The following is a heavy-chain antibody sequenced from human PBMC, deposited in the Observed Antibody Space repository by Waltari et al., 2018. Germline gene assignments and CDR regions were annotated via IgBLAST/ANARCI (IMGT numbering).Heavy chain of an antibody. CDR3: AKEFISSYRGTAGFDV. Sequence: EVQLFESGGGLVQPGGSLRLSCAASGFTFSSSALSGVRQSPEKGLEWLSAVSGSGMQTFYADSGKGRLTVSRDNSKNTLFLLMNSLSAEDTAVYYCAKEFISSYRGTAGFDVWGQGTSIIVSS. CDR1: GFTFSSSA. CDR2: VSGSGMQT. J-gene: IGHJ3*01. D-gene: IGHD2-15*01. V-gene: IGHV3-23*01.